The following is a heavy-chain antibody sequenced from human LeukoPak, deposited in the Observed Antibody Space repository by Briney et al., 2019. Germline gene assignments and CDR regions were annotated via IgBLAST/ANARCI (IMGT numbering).Heavy chain of an antibody. CDR2: ISSSGTTI. V-gene: IGHV3-48*03. J-gene: IGHJ4*02. D-gene: IGHD3-10*01. Sequence: QPGGSLRLSCAASGFSVSTYEMNWVRQAPGKGLECVSYISSSGTTISYADSVGGRFTISRDNAKNSLYLEMNSLRVEDTAVYYCARGRPEFFGSGTYLNDWGQGTLVTVSS. CDR3: ARGRPEFFGSGTYLND. CDR1: GFSVSTYE.